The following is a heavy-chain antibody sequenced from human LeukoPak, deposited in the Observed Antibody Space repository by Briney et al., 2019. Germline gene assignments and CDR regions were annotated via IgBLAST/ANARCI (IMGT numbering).Heavy chain of an antibody. CDR1: GSTFTNYW. V-gene: IGHV5-51*01. CDR3: ALSSNKVNRLCNNNCLHAPFDI. J-gene: IGHJ3*02. Sequence: GESLQISCKGSGSTFTNYWIGWVRQVPGKGLEWMGIISSGDSNPTYSPSFQGQVTFSVDKSVSSVYLQWSSLQASDTAIYYCALSSNKVNRLCNNNCLHAPFDIWGQGTTVIVSS. CDR2: ISSGDSNP. D-gene: IGHD2/OR15-2a*01.